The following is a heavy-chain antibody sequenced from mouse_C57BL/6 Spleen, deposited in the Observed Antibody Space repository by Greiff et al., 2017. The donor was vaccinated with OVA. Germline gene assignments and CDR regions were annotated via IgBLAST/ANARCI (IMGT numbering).Heavy chain of an antibody. Sequence: VQLQESGPGLVKPSQSLSLTCSVTGYSITSGYYWNWIRQFPGNKLEWMGYISYDGSNNYNPSLKNRISITRDTSKNQFFLKLNSVTTEDTATYYCARDQITTVVAHWYFDVWGTGTTVTVSS. D-gene: IGHD1-1*01. V-gene: IGHV3-6*01. CDR1: GYSITSGYY. J-gene: IGHJ1*03. CDR3: ARDQITTVVAHWYFDV. CDR2: ISYDGSN.